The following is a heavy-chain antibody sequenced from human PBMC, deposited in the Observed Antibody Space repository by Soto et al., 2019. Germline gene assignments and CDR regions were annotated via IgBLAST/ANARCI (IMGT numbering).Heavy chain of an antibody. V-gene: IGHV3-15*01. Sequence: GGSLRLSCAASGFTFSNAWMSWVRQAPGKGLEWVGRIKSKSDCGTTEYAASVKGRLTISRDESINTLYLQMTSLKSEDTAVYYCTTDPIYSSSWYDVVSHYYYGMDVWGQGTTVTVSS. CDR1: GFTFSNAW. CDR2: IKSKSDCGTT. CDR3: TTDPIYSSSWYDVVSHYYYGMDV. J-gene: IGHJ6*02. D-gene: IGHD6-13*01.